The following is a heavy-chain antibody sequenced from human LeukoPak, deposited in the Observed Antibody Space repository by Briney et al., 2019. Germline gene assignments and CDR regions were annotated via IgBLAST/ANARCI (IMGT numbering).Heavy chain of an antibody. V-gene: IGHV1-18*01. CDR2: ISAYNGNT. CDR3: ARVWSLASAGPDFDY. CDR1: GYTFTSYD. D-gene: IGHD6-13*01. J-gene: IGHJ4*02. Sequence: GASVKVSCKASGYTFTSYDISWVRQAPGQGLEWVGWISAYNGNTNYAQKFRGRVTMTTDTSTSTAYMDLRSLRSDDTALYYCARVWSLASAGPDFDYWGQGTLVTVSS.